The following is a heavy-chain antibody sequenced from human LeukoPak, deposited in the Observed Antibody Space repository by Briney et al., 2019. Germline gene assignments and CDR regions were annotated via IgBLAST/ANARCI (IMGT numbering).Heavy chain of an antibody. D-gene: IGHD6-25*01. J-gene: IGHJ5*02. Sequence: SETLSLTCSVSGGSLGPYYWDWIRQPAGKGLEWLGRIHPSGNTNYNPSLQSRVSMSVDTSKNQFSLKLSSVTAADTAVYYCARRGENNWFDPWGQGALVTVSS. CDR2: IHPSGNT. CDR3: ARRGENNWFDP. V-gene: IGHV4-4*07. CDR1: GGSLGPYY.